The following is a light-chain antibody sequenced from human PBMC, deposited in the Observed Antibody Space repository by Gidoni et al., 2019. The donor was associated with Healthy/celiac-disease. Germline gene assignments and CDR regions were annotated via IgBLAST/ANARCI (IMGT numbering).Light chain of an antibody. CDR3: QQYNSYSQT. CDR2: KAS. V-gene: IGKV1-5*03. J-gene: IGKJ1*01. Sequence: IQMTQSPSTLSASVGDRVTITCRASQSISSWLAWYQQKPGKAPKLLIYKASSLESGVPSRFSGSGSGTEFTLTISSLQPDDFATYYCQQYNSYSQTFGQXTKVEIK. CDR1: QSISSW.